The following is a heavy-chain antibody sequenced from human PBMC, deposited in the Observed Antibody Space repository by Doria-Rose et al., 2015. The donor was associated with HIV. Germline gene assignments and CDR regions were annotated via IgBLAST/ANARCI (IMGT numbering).Heavy chain of an antibody. Sequence: VQLQESGAEVKKPGSSVKVSCKASGGTFRSYPISWLRQAPGQGLEWMGGIIPIFGTVNYAQKFQGRVTITANESTSTAYLELSSLRSEDTAVYYCARVYSSRINAFDIWGQGTMVTVSS. CDR2: IIPIFGTV. D-gene: IGHD6-13*01. CDR3: ARVYSSRINAFDI. J-gene: IGHJ3*02. V-gene: IGHV1-69*01. CDR1: GGTFRSYP.